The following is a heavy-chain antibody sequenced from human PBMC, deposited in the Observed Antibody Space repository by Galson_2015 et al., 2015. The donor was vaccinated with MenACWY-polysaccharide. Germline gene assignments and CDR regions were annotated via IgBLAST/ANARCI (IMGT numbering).Heavy chain of an antibody. D-gene: IGHD3-10*01. CDR1: GDSVSSNSAA. CDR3: ARVTQRGGSFDY. CDR2: TYYRSKWYN. Sequence: CAISGDSVSSNSAAWNWIRQSPSRGLEWLGRTYYRSKWYNDYAVSVKSRITINPDTSKNQFSLQLNSETPDDTAVYYCARVTQRGGSFDYWGQGTLVTVSS. J-gene: IGHJ4*02. V-gene: IGHV6-1*01.